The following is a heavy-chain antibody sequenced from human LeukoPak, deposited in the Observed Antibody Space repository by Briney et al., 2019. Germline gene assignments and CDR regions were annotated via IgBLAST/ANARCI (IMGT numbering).Heavy chain of an antibody. Sequence: PSETLSLTCTVSGGSISSYYWSWIRQPAGKGLEWIGHVYTSGSTNYNPSLKSRVTISVDTSKNQFSLMLRSVTAADTAVYYCARRYCSGGSCYSDRGAFDIWGQGTMVTVSS. D-gene: IGHD2-15*01. V-gene: IGHV4-4*07. CDR3: ARRYCSGGSCYSDRGAFDI. CDR2: VYTSGST. CDR1: GGSISSYY. J-gene: IGHJ3*02.